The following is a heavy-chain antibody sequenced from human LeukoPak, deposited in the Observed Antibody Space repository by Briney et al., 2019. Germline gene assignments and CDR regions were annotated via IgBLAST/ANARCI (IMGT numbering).Heavy chain of an antibody. J-gene: IGHJ4*02. CDR2: ISGSGGST. CDR3: AKGLDIVFDY. CDR1: GFTFGDYA. V-gene: IGHV3-23*01. Sequence: PGGSLRLSCTASGFTFGDYAMSWFRQAPGKGLEWVSAISGSGGSTYYADSVKGRFTISRDNSKNTLYLQMNSLRAEDTAVYYCAKGLDIVFDYWGQGTLVTVSS. D-gene: IGHD3-16*02.